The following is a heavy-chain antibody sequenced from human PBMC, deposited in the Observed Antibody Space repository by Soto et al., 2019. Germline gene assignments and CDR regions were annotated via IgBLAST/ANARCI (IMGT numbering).Heavy chain of an antibody. Sequence: QVQLVQSGAEVKKPGSSVKVSCEASGGTVSAYTINWVRQAPGQGLEWMGRIISILDIPNYAQKFQGRLTIIADTSTXXXXXELRNLRSEDTATYYCARENGTSSLDYWGQGTLVTVSS. D-gene: IGHD6-6*01. CDR2: IISILDIP. J-gene: IGHJ4*02. CDR3: ARENGTSSLDY. V-gene: IGHV1-69*02. CDR1: GGTVSAYT.